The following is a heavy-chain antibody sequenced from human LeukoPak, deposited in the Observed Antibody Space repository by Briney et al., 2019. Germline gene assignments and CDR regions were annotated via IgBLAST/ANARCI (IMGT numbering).Heavy chain of an antibody. Sequence: GGSLRLSCAASGFTFSSYAMSWVRQAPGKGLEWVSAISGSGGGTYCAASVKGRFTMSRDNSKNTLYLQMNSLRAEDTAVYYCAKDRFPNDGSWDFDYWGQGTLVTVSS. CDR1: GFTFSSYA. CDR3: AKDRFPNDGSWDFDY. D-gene: IGHD6-13*01. CDR2: ISGSGGGT. V-gene: IGHV3-23*01. J-gene: IGHJ4*02.